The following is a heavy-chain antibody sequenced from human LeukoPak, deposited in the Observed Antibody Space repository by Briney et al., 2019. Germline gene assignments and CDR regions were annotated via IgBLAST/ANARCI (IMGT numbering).Heavy chain of an antibody. Sequence: PSETLSLTCTVSGGSISSGDYYWSWIRQPPGKGLEWIGYIYYSGSTYYNPSLKSRVTISVDTSKNQFSLKLSSVTAADTAVYYCARQSYDSSGILPWGQGTLVTVSS. J-gene: IGHJ5*02. CDR1: GGSISSGDYY. D-gene: IGHD3-22*01. CDR3: ARQSYDSSGILP. CDR2: IYYSGST. V-gene: IGHV4-30-4*02.